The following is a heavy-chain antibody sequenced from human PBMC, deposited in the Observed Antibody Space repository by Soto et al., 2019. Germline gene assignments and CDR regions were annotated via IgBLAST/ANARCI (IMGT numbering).Heavy chain of an antibody. V-gene: IGHV3-30*18. CDR3: AKGALDYYDSSGYYSDY. D-gene: IGHD3-22*01. CDR2: ISYDGSNK. Sequence: GGSLRLYCAASVFTVSSYGMHWVRQAPGTGLEWVAVISYDGSNKYYADSVKGRFTISRDNSKNTLYLQMNSLRAEDTAVYYCAKGALDYYDSSGYYSDYWGQGTLVTVSS. J-gene: IGHJ4*02. CDR1: VFTVSSYG.